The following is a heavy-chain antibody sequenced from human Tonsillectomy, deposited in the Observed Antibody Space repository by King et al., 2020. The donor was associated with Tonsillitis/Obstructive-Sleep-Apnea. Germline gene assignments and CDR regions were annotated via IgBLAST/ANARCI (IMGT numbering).Heavy chain of an antibody. CDR1: GFTFSTYW. D-gene: IGHD1-7*01. J-gene: IGHJ3*02. CDR3: ARDPHGIAGTMCDAFDI. Sequence: VQLVESGGGLVQPGGSLRLSCAASGFTFSTYWMRWVRQVPGKVLVWVSRIHSDGSSTDYADSVKGQFTISRDNAKNTLYLQMNSLRAEDTAVYYCARDPHGIAGTMCDAFDIWGQGTVVTVSS. V-gene: IGHV3-74*01. CDR2: IHSDGSST.